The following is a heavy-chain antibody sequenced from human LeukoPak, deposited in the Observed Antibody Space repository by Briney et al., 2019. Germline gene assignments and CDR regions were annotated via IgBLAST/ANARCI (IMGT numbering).Heavy chain of an antibody. V-gene: IGHV3-48*03. CDR2: ISSSGSTI. CDR3: ARDDGSGSGEY. D-gene: IGHD3-10*01. CDR1: GFTFSSYE. Sequence: GGSLRLSCAASGFTFSSYEMNWVRQAPRKGLEWVSYISSSGSTIYYADSVKGRFTISRDNAKNSLYLQMNSLRAEDTALYYCARDDGSGSGEYWGQGTLVTVSS. J-gene: IGHJ4*02.